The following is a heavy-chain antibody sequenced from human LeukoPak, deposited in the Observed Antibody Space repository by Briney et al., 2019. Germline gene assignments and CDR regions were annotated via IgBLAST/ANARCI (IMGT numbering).Heavy chain of an antibody. Sequence: PSETLSLTCAVYGGSFSGYYWSWIRQPPGKGLEWIGEINRSGSTNYNPSLKSRVTISVDTSKNQFSLKLSSVTAADTAVYYCARPVGATPPHYFDYWGQGTLVTVSS. V-gene: IGHV4-34*01. CDR2: INRSGST. CDR3: ARPVGATPPHYFDY. J-gene: IGHJ4*02. CDR1: GGSFSGYY. D-gene: IGHD1-26*01.